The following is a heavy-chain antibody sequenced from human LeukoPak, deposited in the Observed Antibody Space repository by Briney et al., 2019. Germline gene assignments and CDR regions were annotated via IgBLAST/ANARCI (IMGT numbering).Heavy chain of an antibody. CDR3: ASRVYGLGSFNY. CDR1: GDSISSTSYY. V-gene: IGHV4-39*01. J-gene: IGHJ4*01. CDR2: IYNSGTT. Sequence: TASETLSLTCTVSGDSISSTSYYWDWTRQPPGKGLEWIGSIYNSGTTYYNPPLKSRVTISVDTSKNQFSLKVSSVTAADTAVYYCASRVYGLGSFNYWGQGTLVTVSS. D-gene: IGHD3-10*01.